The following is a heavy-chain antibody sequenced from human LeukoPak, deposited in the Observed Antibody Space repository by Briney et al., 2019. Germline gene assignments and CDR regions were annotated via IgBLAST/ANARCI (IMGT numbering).Heavy chain of an antibody. J-gene: IGHJ4*02. D-gene: IGHD6-19*01. CDR2: IIPIFGTA. CDR3: ARDYSSGWYGLDY. CDR1: VGTFSSYA. V-gene: IGHV1-69*05. Sequence: SVKVSCKASVGTFSSYAISWVRHAPGQGREWMGRIIPIFGTANYAQKFQGRVTITTDESTSTAYMELSSLRSEDTAVYYCARDYSSGWYGLDYWGQGTLVTVSS.